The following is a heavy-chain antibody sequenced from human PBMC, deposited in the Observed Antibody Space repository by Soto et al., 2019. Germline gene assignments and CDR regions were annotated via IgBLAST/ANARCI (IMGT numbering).Heavy chain of an antibody. Sequence: SETLSLTCTVSGGSISSYYWSWLRQPPGKGQEWIGYIYDDGTTDYNPSLKSRVTILLDMSKNQFSLKLSSVTAADTAVYYCVSSRSAIYGDALDVWGQGTMVTVSS. CDR1: GGSISSYY. D-gene: IGHD2-2*01. CDR3: VSSRSAIYGDALDV. V-gene: IGHV4-59*03. J-gene: IGHJ3*01. CDR2: IYDDGTT.